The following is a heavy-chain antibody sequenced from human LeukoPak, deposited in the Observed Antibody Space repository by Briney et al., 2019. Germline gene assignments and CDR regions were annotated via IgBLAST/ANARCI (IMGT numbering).Heavy chain of an antibody. CDR3: ARHSSDWFYFDS. J-gene: IGHJ4*02. CDR2: VYYNGNT. D-gene: IGHD3-9*01. CDR1: GGSISDYY. Sequence: SETLSLTCSVSGGSISDYYWSWVRQPPGKTLEWIGYVYYNGNTKYSPSLKSRVTMSVDSSKNQFSLKLTPVTAADTAIYYCARHSSDWFYFDSWGRGTLVTVSS. V-gene: IGHV4-59*01.